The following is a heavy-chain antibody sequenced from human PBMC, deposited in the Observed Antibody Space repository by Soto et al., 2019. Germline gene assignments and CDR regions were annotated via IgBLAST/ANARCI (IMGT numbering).Heavy chain of an antibody. D-gene: IGHD2-15*01. J-gene: IGHJ4*02. V-gene: IGHV4-59*01. Sequence: SETLSLTCTVSCGSISSYYWSWIRQPPGKGLEWIGYIYYSGSTNYNPSLKSRVTISVDTSKNQFSLKLSSVTAADTAVYYCASGGLPYYFDYWGQGTLVTVSS. CDR2: IYYSGST. CDR1: CGSISSYY. CDR3: ASGGLPYYFDY.